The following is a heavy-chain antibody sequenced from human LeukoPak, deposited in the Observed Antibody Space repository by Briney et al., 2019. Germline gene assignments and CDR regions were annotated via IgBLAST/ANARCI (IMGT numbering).Heavy chain of an antibody. CDR1: GFPFSNYG. J-gene: IGHJ4*02. CDR3: ARDSLPMAVTGPFDH. Sequence: TGGSLRLSCAASGFPFSNYGMNWVRQAPGKGLEWVTSIWFDGSNIHYADSVKGRVIISRDNSKSALYLQMNSLRAEDTAIYYCARDSLPMAVTGPFDHWGQGALVTVSS. V-gene: IGHV3-33*01. D-gene: IGHD6-19*01. CDR2: IWFDGSNI.